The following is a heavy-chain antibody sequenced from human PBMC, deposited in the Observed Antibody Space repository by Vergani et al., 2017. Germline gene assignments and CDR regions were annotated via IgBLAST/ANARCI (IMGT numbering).Heavy chain of an antibody. CDR3: AGQRPGSGLSPGDFYD. Sequence: QLQLQQSGPGLVKPSETLFLTCTVSADSISSGSYYWGWIRQPPGKSLEWIGIIYYSGLTYYNPSLKSRVAISVDTSKNQFSLKVTSVTAADTAVYFCAGQRPGSGLSPGDFYDWGQGILVTVSS. V-gene: IGHV4-39*01. J-gene: IGHJ4*02. CDR1: ADSISSGSYY. D-gene: IGHD6-19*01. CDR2: IYYSGLT.